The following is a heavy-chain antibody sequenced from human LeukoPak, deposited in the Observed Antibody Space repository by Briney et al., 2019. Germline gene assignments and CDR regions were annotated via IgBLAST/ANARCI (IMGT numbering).Heavy chain of an antibody. CDR3: ARDDRDISSYRFDY. J-gene: IGHJ4*01. D-gene: IGHD6-6*01. CDR2: ISSNSRDI. V-gene: IGHV3-21*01. CDR1: GFTFNTYS. Sequence: PGGSLRLSCAASGFTFNTYSMNWVRQAPGKGLEWVSSISSNSRDIYYADSVKGRFTISRDNAKNSLHLQMNSLRAEDTAVYYCARDDRDISSYRFDYWGHGILVTVPS.